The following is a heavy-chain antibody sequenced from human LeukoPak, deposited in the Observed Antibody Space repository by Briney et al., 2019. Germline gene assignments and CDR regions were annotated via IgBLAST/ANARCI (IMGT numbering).Heavy chain of an antibody. Sequence: QPGRSLRLSCAASGFTFSTYGMHWVRQAPGKGLEWVAVISYDGSNTYYADSVKGRFTISRDNSKNTLYLQMNSLRAEDTAVYYCAKRGAYCSGGSCHSGVDYWGQGTLVTVSS. J-gene: IGHJ4*02. CDR2: ISYDGSNT. V-gene: IGHV3-30*18. CDR3: AKRGAYCSGGSCHSGVDY. CDR1: GFTFSTYG. D-gene: IGHD2-15*01.